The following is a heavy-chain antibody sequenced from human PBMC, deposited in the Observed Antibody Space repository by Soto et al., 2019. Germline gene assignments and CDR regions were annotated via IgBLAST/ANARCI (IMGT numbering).Heavy chain of an antibody. D-gene: IGHD2-15*01. CDR1: GFSFSTYA. Sequence: PGGSLRLSCAASGFSFSTYAMCWVRQAPGKGLEYVSTISSDGGSTYYANSVKGRFTISRDSSKNTLYLQMGSLRAEDMAVYYCARGRYCSGGSCFRYFDYWGQGTLVTVSS. CDR3: ARGRYCSGGSCFRYFDY. CDR2: ISSDGGST. V-gene: IGHV3-64*01. J-gene: IGHJ4*02.